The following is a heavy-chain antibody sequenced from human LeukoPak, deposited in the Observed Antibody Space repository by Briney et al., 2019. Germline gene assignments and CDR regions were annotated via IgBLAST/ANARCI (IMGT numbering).Heavy chain of an antibody. J-gene: IGHJ3*02. V-gene: IGHV1-46*01. CDR1: GYTFTSYY. CDR2: INPSGGST. Sequence: ASVKVSCKASGYTFTSYYMHWVRQAPGQGLEWMGMINPSGGSTSYAQKFQGRVTMTRNTSTSTVYMELSSLRSEDTAVYYCARDGGHLGYSGYDLARPLDAFDIWGQGTMVTVSS. CDR3: ARDGGHLGYSGYDLARPLDAFDI. D-gene: IGHD5-12*01.